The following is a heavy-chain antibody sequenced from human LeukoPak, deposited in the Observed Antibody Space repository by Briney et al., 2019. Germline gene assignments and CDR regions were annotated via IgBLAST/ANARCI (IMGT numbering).Heavy chain of an antibody. J-gene: IGHJ6*03. CDR3: ARGLLVTGTPGDYYYYMDV. CDR1: GFTFSSYS. D-gene: IGHD1-20*01. Sequence: GGSLRLSCAASGFTFSSYSMNWVRQAPGKGLEWVPSISSSSSYIYYADSVKGRFTISRDNAKNSLYLQMNSLRAEDTAVYYCARGLLVTGTPGDYYYYMDVWGKGTTVTVSS. V-gene: IGHV3-21*01. CDR2: ISSSSSYI.